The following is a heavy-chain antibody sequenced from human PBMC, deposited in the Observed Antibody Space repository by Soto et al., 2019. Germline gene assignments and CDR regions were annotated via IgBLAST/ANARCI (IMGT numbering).Heavy chain of an antibody. V-gene: IGHV1-69*01. CDR2: IIPIFGTA. CDR3: ARDRQYQLPKSNEYYYYGMDV. D-gene: IGHD2-2*01. Sequence: QVQLVQSGAEVKKPGSSVKVSCKASGGTFSSYAISWVRQAPGQGLEWMGGIIPIFGTANYAQKFQGRVTIPADESTSTAYMELSSLRSEDTAVYYCARDRQYQLPKSNEYYYYGMDVWGQGTTVTVSS. J-gene: IGHJ6*02. CDR1: GGTFSSYA.